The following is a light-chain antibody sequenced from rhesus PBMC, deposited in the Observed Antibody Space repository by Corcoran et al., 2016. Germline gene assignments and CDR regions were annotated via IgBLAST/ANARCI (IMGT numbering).Light chain of an antibody. CDR3: SSAEARATFI. V-gene: IGLV2-11*01. J-gene: IGLJ1*01. CDR1: SSYIGRYTY. Sequence: QSAPTQSPSVSWSLGQSVTISCTGTSSYIGRYTYFSWYRQQPGTTTNLLMYKVNMRPSGVSDRFSGSEPGNTASLTISGLQAEDEADYYCSSAEARATFIFGTGTRLTVL. CDR2: KVN.